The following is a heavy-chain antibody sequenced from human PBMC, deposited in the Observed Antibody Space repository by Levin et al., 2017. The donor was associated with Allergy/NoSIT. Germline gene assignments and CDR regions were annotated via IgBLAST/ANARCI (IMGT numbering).Heavy chain of an antibody. CDR3: ARGYHGYDDFDY. J-gene: IGHJ4*02. CDR2: MNPNSGNT. Sequence: ASVKVSCKASGYTFTSYDINWVRQATGQGLEWMGWMNPNSGNTGYTQKFQGRVTMTRNTSISTAYMELSSLRSGDTAVYYCARGYHGYDDFDYWGQGTLVTVSS. D-gene: IGHD5-12*01. V-gene: IGHV1-8*01. CDR1: GYTFTSYD.